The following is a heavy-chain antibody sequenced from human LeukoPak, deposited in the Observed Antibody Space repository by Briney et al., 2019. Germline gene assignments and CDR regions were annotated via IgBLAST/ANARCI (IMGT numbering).Heavy chain of an antibody. CDR2: ISSSSSYI. CDR3: ARALYYYDSSGYQPFDY. Sequence: GGSLRLSCAASGSTFSSYSMNWVRQAPGKGLEWVSSISSSSSYIYYADSVKGRFTISRDNAKNSLYLQMNSLRAEDTAVYYCARALYYYDSSGYQPFDYWGQGTLVTVSS. V-gene: IGHV3-21*01. CDR1: GSTFSSYS. D-gene: IGHD3-22*01. J-gene: IGHJ4*02.